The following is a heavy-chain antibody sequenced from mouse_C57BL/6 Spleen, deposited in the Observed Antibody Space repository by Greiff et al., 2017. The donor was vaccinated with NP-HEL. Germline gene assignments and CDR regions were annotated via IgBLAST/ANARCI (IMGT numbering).Heavy chain of an antibody. Sequence: EVKLVESGGGLVKPGGSLKLSCAASGFTFSDYGMHWVRQAPEKGLEWVAYISSGSSTIYYADTVKGRFTISRDNAKNTLFLQMTSLRSEDTAMYYCARYYYGLWYFDVWGTGTTVTVSS. CDR3: ARYYYGLWYFDV. D-gene: IGHD1-1*01. J-gene: IGHJ1*03. CDR1: GFTFSDYG. V-gene: IGHV5-17*01. CDR2: ISSGSSTI.